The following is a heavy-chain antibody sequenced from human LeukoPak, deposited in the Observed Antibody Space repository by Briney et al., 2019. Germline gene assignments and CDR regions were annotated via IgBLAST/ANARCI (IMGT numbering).Heavy chain of an antibody. V-gene: IGHV1-24*01. CDR3: ATAHIVATILNWFDP. CDR2: FDPEDGET. CDR1: GYTLTELS. D-gene: IGHD5-12*01. J-gene: IGHJ5*02. Sequence: ASVKVSRKVSGYTLTELSMHWVRQAPGKGLEWMGGFDPEDGETIYAQKFQGRVTMTEDTSTDTAYMELSSLRSEDTAVYYCATAHIVATILNWFDPWGQGTLVTVSS.